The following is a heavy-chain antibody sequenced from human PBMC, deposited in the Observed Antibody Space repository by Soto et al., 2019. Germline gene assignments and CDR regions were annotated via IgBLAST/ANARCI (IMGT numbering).Heavy chain of an antibody. Sequence: QVQLQQWGAGLLKPSETLSLTCAVYGGSFSYYYWSWIRQPPGKGLEWIGEINHSGSTNYNPSLESRVSMSVDTSTNQFSRRLSSVTAADTAIYYCASQRPTVTTFDYWGQGTPVTVSS. D-gene: IGHD4-17*01. CDR3: ASQRPTVTTFDY. CDR1: GGSFSYYY. CDR2: INHSGST. J-gene: IGHJ4*02. V-gene: IGHV4-34*01.